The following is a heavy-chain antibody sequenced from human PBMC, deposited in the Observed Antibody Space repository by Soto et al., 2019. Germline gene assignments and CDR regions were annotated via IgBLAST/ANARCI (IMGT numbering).Heavy chain of an antibody. J-gene: IGHJ6*03. CDR1: GGSFTSYS. D-gene: IGHD2-21*01. CDR2: IIPIQGKA. CDR3: AKSLLFVDHGYMDV. Sequence: QVQLVQSGAELKKPGSSVKVSCEASGGSFTSYSFTWVRQAPGQGIEWMGRIIPIQGKANYALMFQDRVTITADRSTRTVDMELTSLRHEDTAVYFCAKSLLFVDHGYMDVWGKGTTVTVSS. V-gene: IGHV1-69*02.